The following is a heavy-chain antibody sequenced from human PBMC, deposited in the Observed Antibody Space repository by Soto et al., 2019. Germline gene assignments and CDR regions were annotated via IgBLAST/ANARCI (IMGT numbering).Heavy chain of an antibody. CDR2: IFYSGST. J-gene: IGHJ4*02. Sequence: SETLSLTCSVSGGSISNVDYYWSWIRQPPGKGLEWIGYIFYSGSTYYNPSLKSRVTISVDTSKNQFSLKLSSVTAADTAVYYCAREYGDFYFDYWGQGTLVTVSS. V-gene: IGHV4-30-4*01. CDR3: AREYGDFYFDY. CDR1: GGSISNVDYY. D-gene: IGHD4-17*01.